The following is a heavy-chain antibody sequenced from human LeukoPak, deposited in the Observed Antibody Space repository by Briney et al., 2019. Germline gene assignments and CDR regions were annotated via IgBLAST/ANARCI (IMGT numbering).Heavy chain of an antibody. CDR3: AKDPPTAIVVVPAASNY. CDR2: ISGSGGST. V-gene: IGHV3-23*01. Sequence: GGSLRLSCAASGFTFSSYAMSWVRQAPGKGLEWVSAISGSGGSTYYADSVKGRFTISRDNSKNTLYLQMNSLRAEDTAVYYCAKDPPTAIVVVPAASNYWGQGTLVTVSS. CDR1: GFTFSSYA. J-gene: IGHJ4*02. D-gene: IGHD2-2*01.